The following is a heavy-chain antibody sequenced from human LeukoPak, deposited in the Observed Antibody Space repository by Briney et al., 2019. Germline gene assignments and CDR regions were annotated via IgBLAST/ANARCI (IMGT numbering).Heavy chain of an antibody. D-gene: IGHD6-6*01. J-gene: IGHJ4*02. V-gene: IGHV4-34*01. CDR3: ARRPGAARPFDY. CDR1: GGSIGTYY. Sequence: SETLSLTCTVSGGSIGTYYWSWIRQPPGKGLEWIGEINHSGSTNYNPSLKSRVTISVDTSKNQFSLKLSSVTAADTAVYYCARRPGAARPFDYWGQGTLVTVSS. CDR2: INHSGST.